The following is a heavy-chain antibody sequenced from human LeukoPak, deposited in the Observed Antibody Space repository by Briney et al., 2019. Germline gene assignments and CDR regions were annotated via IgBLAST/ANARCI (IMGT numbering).Heavy chain of an antibody. V-gene: IGHV4-34*01. D-gene: IGHD3-10*01. CDR1: GGSFSGYY. J-gene: IGHJ4*02. Sequence: KTSETLSLTCAVYGGSFSGYYWSWIRQPPGKGLEWIGEINHSGSTNYNPSLKSRVTISVDTSKNQFSLKLSSVTAADTAVYYCARAYYGSGSYPHWGQGTLVTVSS. CDR3: ARAYYGSGSYPH. CDR2: INHSGST.